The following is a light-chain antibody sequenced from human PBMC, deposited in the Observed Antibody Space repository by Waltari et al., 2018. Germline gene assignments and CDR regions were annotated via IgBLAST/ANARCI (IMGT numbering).Light chain of an antibody. CDR3: QHRSNWPLT. CDR2: DAS. CDR1: QSVSSY. Sequence: EIVLTQSPATLSLSPGERAPLSCRASQSVSSYLAWYQQKPGQAPRLLIYDASSRATGIPARFSGSGSGTDFTLTISTLEPEDFAVYYCQHRSNWPLTFGGGTKVEFK. V-gene: IGKV3-11*01. J-gene: IGKJ4*01.